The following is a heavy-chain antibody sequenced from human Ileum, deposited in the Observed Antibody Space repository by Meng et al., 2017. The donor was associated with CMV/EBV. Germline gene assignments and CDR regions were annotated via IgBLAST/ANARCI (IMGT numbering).Heavy chain of an antibody. D-gene: IGHD5-18*01. V-gene: IGHV1-8*03. J-gene: IGHJ5*02. Sequence: ASVKVSCKASGYTFSHYDINWVRQAAGQGLEWMGYINPNSGYTGFSQKFQGRVTISMSTSINMTYMEFSSLRSEDTAMYFCTRGRRVAPSGILRYSWFDAWGQGTRVTGSS. CDR3: TRGRRVAPSGILRYSWFDA. CDR2: INPNSGYT. CDR1: GYTFSHYD.